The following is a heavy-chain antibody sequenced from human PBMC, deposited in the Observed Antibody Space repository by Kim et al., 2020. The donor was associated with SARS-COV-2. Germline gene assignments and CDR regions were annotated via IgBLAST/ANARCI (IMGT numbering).Heavy chain of an antibody. Sequence: GGSLRLSCAASGFTFSSYGMHWVRQAPGKGLEWVAVISYDGSNKYYADSVKGRFTISRDNSKNTLYLQMNSLRAEDTAVYYCAKDKAAAATYWYFDLWGR. V-gene: IGHV3-30*18. CDR2: ISYDGSNK. D-gene: IGHD6-13*01. CDR3: AKDKAAAATYWYFDL. CDR1: GFTFSSYG. J-gene: IGHJ2*01.